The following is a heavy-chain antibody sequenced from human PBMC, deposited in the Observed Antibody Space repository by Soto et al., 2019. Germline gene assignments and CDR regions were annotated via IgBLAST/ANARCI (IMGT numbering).Heavy chain of an antibody. J-gene: IGHJ4*02. D-gene: IGHD2-8*02. CDR2: ISWNSGSI. V-gene: IGHV3-9*01. CDR3: AKDHCTGSRCYSDY. Sequence: EVQLVESGGGLVQPGRSLRLSCAASGFTFDDYAMHWVRQAPGKGLEWVSGISWNSGSIGYADSVKGRFTISRDNAKNSLHLQMNSLRAEDTALYYCAKDHCTGSRCYSDYWGQGTPVTVSS. CDR1: GFTFDDYA.